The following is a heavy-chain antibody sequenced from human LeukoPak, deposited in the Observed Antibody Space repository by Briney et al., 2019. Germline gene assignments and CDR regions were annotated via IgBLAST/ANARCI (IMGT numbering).Heavy chain of an antibody. CDR3: SSLPGLEGDRVYFQH. Sequence: PGGSLRLSCAASGFTFSTFAMTSARHAPGRGMGWVSIISASGSGTFYADSVKGRFTISIYNSKNTLYLQMNSLRAEDTAVYDCSSLPGLEGDRVYFQHWGQGTLVTVSS. CDR2: ISASGSGT. CDR1: GFTFSTFA. J-gene: IGHJ1*01. V-gene: IGHV3-23*01. D-gene: IGHD1-14*01.